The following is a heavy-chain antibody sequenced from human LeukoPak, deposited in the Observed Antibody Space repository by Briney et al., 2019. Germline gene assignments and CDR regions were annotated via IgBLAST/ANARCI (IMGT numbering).Heavy chain of an antibody. D-gene: IGHD3-10*01. J-gene: IGHJ4*02. CDR3: AKVDGSGSYYNPYFDY. CDR1: GFTFSSYA. V-gene: IGHV3-23*01. Sequence: GGSLRLSCAASGFTFSSYAMSWVRQAPGKGLEWVSAISGSGGSTYYADSVKGRFTISRDNSKNTLYLQMNSLRAEDTAVYYCAKVDGSGSYYNPYFDYWGQGTLVTVSS. CDR2: ISGSGGST.